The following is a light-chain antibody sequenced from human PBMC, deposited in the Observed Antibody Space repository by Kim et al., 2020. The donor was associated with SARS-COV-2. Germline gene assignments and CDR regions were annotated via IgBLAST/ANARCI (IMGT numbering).Light chain of an antibody. CDR3: ASWDDNLSGVI. Sequence: VTVSGSGGRPNIGSNIVYGYQQLPGTAPTFLIDSNNQRPSGVPDRFSGSKSGALASLTISGLRSEDEADYYCASWDDNLSGVIFGGGTQLTVL. CDR2: SNN. V-gene: IGLV1-47*01. J-gene: IGLJ2*01. CDR1: RPNIGSNI.